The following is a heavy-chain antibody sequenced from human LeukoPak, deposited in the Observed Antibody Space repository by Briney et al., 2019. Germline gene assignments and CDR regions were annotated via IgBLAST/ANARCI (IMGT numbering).Heavy chain of an antibody. CDR1: GYTFIGHY. D-gene: IGHD5-18*01. J-gene: IGHJ3*02. CDR2: INSNSGGK. Sequence: GASVKISCKASGYTFIGHYMHCVRHAPGQGLEWMGWINSNSGGKKYAQKFQGSVIMTRDTSISTAYMELSRLKSDDTAVYYCARGRIHSWSDAFDIWGQGTTVTVSS. CDR3: ARGRIHSWSDAFDI. V-gene: IGHV1-2*02.